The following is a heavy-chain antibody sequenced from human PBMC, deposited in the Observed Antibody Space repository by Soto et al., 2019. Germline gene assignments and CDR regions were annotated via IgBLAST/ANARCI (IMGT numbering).Heavy chain of an antibody. CDR2: ISYDGSNK. V-gene: IGHV3-30*18. J-gene: IGHJ3*02. Sequence: QVQLVESGGGVVQPGRSLRLSCAASGFTFSSYGMHWVRQAPGKGLEWVAVISYDGSNKYYADSVKGRFTISRDNSKNTLYLQMNSLRAEDKAVYYCAKDGSGKHDAFDIWGQGTMVTVSS. D-gene: IGHD1-26*01. CDR3: AKDGSGKHDAFDI. CDR1: GFTFSSYG.